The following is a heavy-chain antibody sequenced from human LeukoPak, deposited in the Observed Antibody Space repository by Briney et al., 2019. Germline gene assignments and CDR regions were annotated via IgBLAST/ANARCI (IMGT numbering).Heavy chain of an antibody. V-gene: IGHV3-73*01. J-gene: IGHJ4*02. Sequence: GGSLRLSCAASGFTFSDSAMHWVRQASGKGLEWVGRIRSKANSYATAYAASVKGRFTISRDDSKNTAYLQMSSLKTEDTAVYYCTRAYGRFPNYWGQGTLVTVSS. D-gene: IGHD3-10*01. CDR2: IRSKANSYAT. CDR3: TRAYGRFPNY. CDR1: GFTFSDSA.